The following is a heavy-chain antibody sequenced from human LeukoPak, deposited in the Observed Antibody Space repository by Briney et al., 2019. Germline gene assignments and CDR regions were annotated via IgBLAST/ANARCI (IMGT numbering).Heavy chain of an antibody. CDR1: AFTFSTYV. Sequence: SGRSPRLSCAASAFTFSTYVMHWVRQAPGKGLDWVALIYYDGSNKYYADSVKGRFTISRNNSKTTLYLQMNSLTAEDTAMYYCARAKLLRSPFDIGGQGTMVTVSS. V-gene: IGHV3-33*01. D-gene: IGHD2-15*01. J-gene: IGHJ3*02. CDR2: IYYDGSNK. CDR3: ARAKLLRSPFDI.